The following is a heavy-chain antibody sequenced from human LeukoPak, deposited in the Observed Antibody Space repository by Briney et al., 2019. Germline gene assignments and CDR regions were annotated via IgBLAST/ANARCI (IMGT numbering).Heavy chain of an antibody. CDR2: IYHSGST. CDR1: GGSISSSNW. V-gene: IGHV4-4*02. CDR3: ASALLGYCSGGSCPTAFYYYYMDV. D-gene: IGHD2-15*01. J-gene: IGHJ6*03. Sequence: SETLSLTCAVSGGSISSSNWWSWVRQPPGKGLEWIGEIYHSGSTNYNPSLKSRVTISVDKSKNQFSLKLSSVTAADTAVYYCASALLGYCSGGSCPTAFYYYYMDVWGKGTTVTVSS.